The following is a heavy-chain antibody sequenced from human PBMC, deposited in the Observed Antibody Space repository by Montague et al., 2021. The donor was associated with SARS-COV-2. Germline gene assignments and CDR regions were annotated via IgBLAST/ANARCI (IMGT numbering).Heavy chain of an antibody. J-gene: IGHJ4*02. CDR3: ARHSYRTFDF. CDR2: WNN. Sequence: WNNEYAESVKGRITINPDTPKNQFSLHLTSVTPEDTAVYYCARHSYRTFDFWGQGTLVTVSS. D-gene: IGHD3-10*01. V-gene: IGHV6-1*01.